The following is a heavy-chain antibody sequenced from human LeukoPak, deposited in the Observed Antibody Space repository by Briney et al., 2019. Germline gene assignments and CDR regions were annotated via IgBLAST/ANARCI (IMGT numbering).Heavy chain of an antibody. Sequence: PSQTLSLTCTVSGGSIGSGGYYWSWIRQHPGKGLEWIGYIYYSGSTYYNPSLKSRVTISVDTSKNQFSLKLSSVTAADTAVYYCARAGLVAATPGPLLDYWGQGTLVTVSS. D-gene: IGHD2-15*01. CDR3: ARAGLVAATPGPLLDY. CDR1: GGSIGSGGYY. J-gene: IGHJ4*02. V-gene: IGHV4-31*03. CDR2: IYYSGST.